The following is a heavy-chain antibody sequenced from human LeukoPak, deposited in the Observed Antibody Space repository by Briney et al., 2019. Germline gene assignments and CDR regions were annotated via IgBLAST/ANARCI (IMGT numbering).Heavy chain of an antibody. CDR1: GFTVSSTY. D-gene: IGHD6-13*01. Sequence: GGSLRLSCAASGFTVSSTYMSWVRQAPGKGLEWVSVFYSGDTTYYANSVKGRFTISRDNSKNTLYLQMNSLRAEDTAVYYCARGGSNWSLFDYWGQGTLVTVSS. J-gene: IGHJ4*02. CDR3: ARGGSNWSLFDY. CDR2: FYSGDTT. V-gene: IGHV3-66*01.